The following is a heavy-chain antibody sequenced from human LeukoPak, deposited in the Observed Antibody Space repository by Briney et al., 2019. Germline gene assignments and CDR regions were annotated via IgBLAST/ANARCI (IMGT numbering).Heavy chain of an antibody. CDR3: ARILGGASYYYYYMDV. CDR1: GFTFSSYW. Sequence: PGGSLRLSCAASGFTFSSYWMHWVRQAPGKGLVWVSHINNDGSRTSYADSVKGRFTISRDNAKNTLYLQMNSLRAEDTAVYYCARILGGASYYYYYMDVWGKGTTVTVSS. CDR2: INNDGSRT. V-gene: IGHV3-74*01. D-gene: IGHD3-10*01. J-gene: IGHJ6*03.